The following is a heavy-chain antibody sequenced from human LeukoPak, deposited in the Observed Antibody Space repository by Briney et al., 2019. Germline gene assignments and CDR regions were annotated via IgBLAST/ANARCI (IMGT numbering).Heavy chain of an antibody. D-gene: IGHD3-10*01. CDR2: ISGSGGST. V-gene: IGHV3-23*01. CDR1: GFTFNSYA. CDR3: AKDYYGSGSNDY. J-gene: IGHJ4*02. Sequence: PGASLRLPCAASGFTFNSYAMSWVRQAPGKGLEWVSAISGSGGSTYYADSVKGRFTISRDNSKNTLYLQMNSLRAEDTAVYYCAKDYYGSGSNDYWGQGTLVTVSS.